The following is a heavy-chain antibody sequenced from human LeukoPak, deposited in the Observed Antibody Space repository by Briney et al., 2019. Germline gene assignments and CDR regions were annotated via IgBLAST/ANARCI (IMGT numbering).Heavy chain of an antibody. Sequence: GESLKISCKGSGYSFTNYWIGWVRQMPGKGLKWMGIIYPGDSDTRYSPSFQGQVTISADKSISTAYLQWSSLKASDTAMYYCARQETYYYDSSGLGNWFDPWGQGTLVTVSS. CDR3: ARQETYYYDSSGLGNWFDP. V-gene: IGHV5-51*01. D-gene: IGHD3-22*01. J-gene: IGHJ5*02. CDR1: GYSFTNYW. CDR2: IYPGDSDT.